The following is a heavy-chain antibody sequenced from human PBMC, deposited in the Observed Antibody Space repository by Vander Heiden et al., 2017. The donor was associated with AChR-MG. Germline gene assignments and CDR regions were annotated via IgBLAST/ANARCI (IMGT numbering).Heavy chain of an antibody. CDR1: GFTFSSYG. V-gene: IGHV3-30*18. Sequence: QVQLVESGGGVVQPGRSLRLSCAASGFTFSSYGMHWVRQAPGKGLEWVAVISYDGSNKYYADSVKGRFTISRDNSKNTLYLQMNSLRAEDTAVYYCAKDGGTARPDDIYFDYWGQGTLVTVSS. CDR3: AKDGGTARPDDIYFDY. CDR2: ISYDGSNK. J-gene: IGHJ4*02. D-gene: IGHD6-6*01.